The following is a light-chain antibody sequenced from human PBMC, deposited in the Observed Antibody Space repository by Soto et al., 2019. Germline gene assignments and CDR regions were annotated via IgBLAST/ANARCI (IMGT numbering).Light chain of an antibody. CDR2: GAS. CDR1: QSVSSNY. Sequence: EIVLTQSPGTLSLSPGERATLSCRASQSVSSNYLAWYQQKPGQAPRLLIYGASSRDTGIPDRFSGSGSGTDFTLTISRLEPEDCAVYYCQHYGRSAYTFGQGTTLEIK. CDR3: QHYGRSAYT. V-gene: IGKV3-20*01. J-gene: IGKJ2*01.